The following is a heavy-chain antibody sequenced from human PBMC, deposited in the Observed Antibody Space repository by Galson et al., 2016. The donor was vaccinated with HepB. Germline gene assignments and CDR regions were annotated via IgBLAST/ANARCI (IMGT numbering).Heavy chain of an antibody. CDR1: GFTFSDHA. V-gene: IGHV3-7*01. D-gene: IGHD4-11*01. CDR3: AKVATPNRNYENWFDS. J-gene: IGHJ5*01. Sequence: SLRLSCAASGFTFSDHAMSWFRQAPGKGLEWVANIKEDGSEEYYVDSVKGRFTISRDNAKNSLYLQMNRLRAEDTAVYYCAKVATPNRNYENWFDSWGQGTLVTVSS. CDR2: IKEDGSEE.